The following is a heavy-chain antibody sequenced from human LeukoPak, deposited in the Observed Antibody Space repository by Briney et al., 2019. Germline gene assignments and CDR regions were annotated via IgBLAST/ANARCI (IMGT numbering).Heavy chain of an antibody. CDR2: IYTSGST. CDR3: AGPSEHYFDF. Sequence: SETLSLTCTVSGGSISSYYWSWIRQPAGKGLEWIGRIYTSGSTNYNPSLKSRVTMSVDTSKKQFSLHLRSVTAADTAVYYCAGPSEHYFDFWGQGTLVAVSS. V-gene: IGHV4-4*07. J-gene: IGHJ4*02. CDR1: GGSISSYY.